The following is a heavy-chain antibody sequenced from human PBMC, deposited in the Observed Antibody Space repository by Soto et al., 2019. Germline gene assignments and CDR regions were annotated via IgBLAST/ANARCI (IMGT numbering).Heavy chain of an antibody. V-gene: IGHV3-48*02. J-gene: IGHJ4*02. Sequence: EVHLVESGGGLVQPEGSLRLSCAASGFTFSSYSLNWVRQAPGKGLEWVSYITSSGTTVYYADSVRGRFTISRDNAKNSLSLQMNSLRDDDTAVYYCARGSSNWAYYFDFWGQGTLVTVSS. CDR1: GFTFSSYS. CDR2: ITSSGTTV. CDR3: ARGSSNWAYYFDF. D-gene: IGHD6-13*01.